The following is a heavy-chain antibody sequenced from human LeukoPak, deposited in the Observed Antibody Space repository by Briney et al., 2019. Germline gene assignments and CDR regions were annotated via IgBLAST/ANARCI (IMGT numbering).Heavy chain of an antibody. J-gene: IGHJ6*02. Sequence: SETLSLTCTVSGGSISSGDYYWSWIRQPPGTGLEWLGYIYYSGSTYYNPSLKSRVTISVDTSKNQFSLKLSSVTAADTAVYYCASAPAIFGNGMDVWGQGTTVTVSS. V-gene: IGHV4-30-4*01. CDR1: GGSISSGDYY. D-gene: IGHD3-3*01. CDR2: IYYSGST. CDR3: ASAPAIFGNGMDV.